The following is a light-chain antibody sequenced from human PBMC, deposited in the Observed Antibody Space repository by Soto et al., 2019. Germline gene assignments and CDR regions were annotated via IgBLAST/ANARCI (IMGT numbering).Light chain of an antibody. CDR3: SSYTSVTTFVV. J-gene: IGLJ1*01. Sequence: SALTQPASVSGSPGQSITISCTGTSSDIGRYNFVSWYQQHPGKAPKLLVYEVTNRPSGVSNRFSGSKSANTASLTIFGLQTEDEADYYCSSYTSVTTFVVFGTGTKLTVL. V-gene: IGLV2-14*01. CDR1: SSDIGRYNF. CDR2: EVT.